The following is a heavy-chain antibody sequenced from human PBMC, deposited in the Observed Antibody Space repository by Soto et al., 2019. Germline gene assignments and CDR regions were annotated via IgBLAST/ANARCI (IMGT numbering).Heavy chain of an antibody. V-gene: IGHV3-48*02. CDR2: SSSSSSTI. Sequence: EVQLVESGGGLVQPGGSLRLSCAASGFTFSSYSMNWVRLAPGQGLEWVSYSSSSSSTIYYADSVKGRFTIARDNAKNSMYLQMNSLRDEDTAVYYCASSRVGATTYDPTKDYWGQGTLVPVSS. CDR3: ASSRVGATTYDPTKDY. D-gene: IGHD1-26*01. J-gene: IGHJ4*02. CDR1: GFTFSSYS.